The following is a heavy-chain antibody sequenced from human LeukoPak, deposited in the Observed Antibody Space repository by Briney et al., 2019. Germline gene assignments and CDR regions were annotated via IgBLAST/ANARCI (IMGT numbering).Heavy chain of an antibody. CDR3: ARGSPQDYFDY. CDR2: ISSSGSTI. CDR1: GFTFSSYE. Sequence: GGSLRLSCAASGFTFSSYEMNWVRQAPGKGLEWVSYISSSGSTIYYADSVKGRFTISRDNAKNSLYLQMNSLRAEDTAVYYCARGSPQDYFDYWGRGTLVTVSS. V-gene: IGHV3-48*03. J-gene: IGHJ4*02.